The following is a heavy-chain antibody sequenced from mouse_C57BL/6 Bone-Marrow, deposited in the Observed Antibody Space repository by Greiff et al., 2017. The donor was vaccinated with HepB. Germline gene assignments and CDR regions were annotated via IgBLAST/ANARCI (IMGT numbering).Heavy chain of an antibody. J-gene: IGHJ1*03. CDR1: GFTFSDYG. CDR2: ISNLAYSI. CDR3: ARPLLLRGYFDV. Sequence: EVHLVESGGGLVQPGGSLKLSCAASGFTFSDYGMAWVRQAPRKGPEWVAFISNLAYSIYYADTVTGRFTISRENAKNTLYLEMSSLRSEDTAMYYCARPLLLRGYFDVWGTGTTVTVSS. D-gene: IGHD2-1*01. V-gene: IGHV5-15*01.